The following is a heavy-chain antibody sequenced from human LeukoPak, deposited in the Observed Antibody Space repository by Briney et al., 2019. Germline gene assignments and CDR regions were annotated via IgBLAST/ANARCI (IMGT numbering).Heavy chain of an antibody. CDR2: IYYSGST. D-gene: IGHD3-10*02. CDR1: GGSISSSSYY. CDR3: ARGSRHYYVSLSAFDI. Sequence: PSETLSLTCTVSGGSISSSSYYWSWIRQPPGKGLEWIGYIYYSGSTNYNPSLKSRVTISVDTSKNQFSLKLSSVTAADTAVYYCARGSRHYYVSLSAFDIWGQGTMVTVSS. V-gene: IGHV4-61*01. J-gene: IGHJ3*02.